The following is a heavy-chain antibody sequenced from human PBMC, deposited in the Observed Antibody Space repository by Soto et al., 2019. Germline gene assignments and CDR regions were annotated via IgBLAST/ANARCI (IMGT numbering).Heavy chain of an antibody. CDR3: AKEPGDIDYGDRPSGLGRLDY. CDR2: ISYDGSNK. D-gene: IGHD4-17*01. CDR1: GFTFSSYG. J-gene: IGHJ4*02. V-gene: IGHV3-30*18. Sequence: QVQLVESGGGVVQPGRSLRLSCAASGFTFSSYGMHWVRQAPGKVLEWVAVISYDGSNKYYADSVKGRFTISRDNSKNTLYLQMNSLRAEDTAVYYCAKEPGDIDYGDRPSGLGRLDYWGQGTLVTVSS.